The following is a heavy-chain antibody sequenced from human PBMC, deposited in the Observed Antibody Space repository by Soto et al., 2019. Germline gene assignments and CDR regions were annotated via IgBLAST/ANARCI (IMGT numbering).Heavy chain of an antibody. J-gene: IGHJ4*02. CDR1: GGTFRSNT. Sequence: QVQLVQSGAEVKKAGSSVKVSCKASGGTFRSNTISWVRQVPGQGLEWMGGIIPIYGTTTYAQKFQGRLTITAGKSTSTAYMELGRMGSEDTDVFDCARATVTAWTDRGQGTQVTVCS. CDR2: IIPIYGTT. V-gene: IGHV1-69*06. CDR3: ARATVTAWTD. D-gene: IGHD2-21*02.